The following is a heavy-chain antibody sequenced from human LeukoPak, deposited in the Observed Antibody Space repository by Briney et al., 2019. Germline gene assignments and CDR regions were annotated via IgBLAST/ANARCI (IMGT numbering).Heavy chain of an antibody. V-gene: IGHV4-59*08. CDR3: ARHGGAYSFDY. CDR1: GGSISNYY. J-gene: IGHJ4*02. D-gene: IGHD4-11*01. CDR2: IYYIGST. Sequence: SETLSLTCTVTGGSISNYYWSWVRQPPGKGLEWIGCIYYIGSTTYNPSLKSRVTISPDTSKNQFSLELSSVTAADTAVYYCARHGGAYSFDYWGQGTLVTVSS.